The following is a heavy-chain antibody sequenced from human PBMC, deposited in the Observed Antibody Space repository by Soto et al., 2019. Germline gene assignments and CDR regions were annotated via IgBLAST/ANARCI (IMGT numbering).Heavy chain of an antibody. J-gene: IGHJ4*02. CDR2: ISGSDGST. Sequence: EVQLLESGGGLVQPGGSLRLSCAASGFTFSSYAMNWVRQAPGKGLEWVSVISGSDGSTYYADSVKGLFTISRDNSKNTLTLPMNSLRAEDTAVYYCARRSSSWYVDYWGQGTLVTVSS. V-gene: IGHV3-23*01. CDR1: GFTFSSYA. CDR3: ARRSSSWYVDY. D-gene: IGHD6-13*01.